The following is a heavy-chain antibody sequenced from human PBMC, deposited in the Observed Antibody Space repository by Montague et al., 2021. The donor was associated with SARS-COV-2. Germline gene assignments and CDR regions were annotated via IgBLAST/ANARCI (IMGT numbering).Heavy chain of an antibody. V-gene: IGHV4-61*01. J-gene: IGHJ1*01. CDR2: ISYSGST. Sequence: SETLSLTCTVSGASVRSGNSYWNWIRQPPGKGLEWIGYISYSGSTNYSPSLKSRVTISVDTSKNQLSLKVISATAADTAVYYCARIGYKSVGYYYIYPDWGQGTLVTVSS. D-gene: IGHD3-22*01. CDR3: ARIGYKSVGYYYIYPD. CDR1: GASVRSGNSY.